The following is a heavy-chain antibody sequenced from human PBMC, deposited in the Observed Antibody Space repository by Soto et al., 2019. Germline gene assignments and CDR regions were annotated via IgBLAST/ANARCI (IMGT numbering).Heavy chain of an antibody. V-gene: IGHV3-74*01. D-gene: IGHD3-10*01. CDR2: INSDGSST. CDR1: GFTFSSYW. CDR3: ASSGISLAVSSY. Sequence: GGSLRLSCAASGFTFSSYWMHWVRQAPGKGLVWVSRINSDGSSTSYADSVKGRFTISRDNAKNTLYLQMNSLRAEDTAVYYCASSGISLAVSSYWGQGTLVTVSS. J-gene: IGHJ4*02.